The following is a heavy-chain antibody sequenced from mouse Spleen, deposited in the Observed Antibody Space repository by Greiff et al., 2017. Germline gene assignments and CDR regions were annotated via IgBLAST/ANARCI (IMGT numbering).Heavy chain of an antibody. V-gene: IGHV1-52*01. Sequence: VQLQQPGAELVRPGSSVKLSCKASGYTFTSYWMHWVKQRPIQGLEWIGNIDPFDSETHYNQKFKDKATLTVDKSSSTAYMELRSLTSEDSAVYYCATGTRFDYWGQGTTLTVSS. D-gene: IGHD4-1*01. CDR2: IDPFDSET. CDR1: GYTFTSYW. CDR3: ATGTRFDY. J-gene: IGHJ2*01.